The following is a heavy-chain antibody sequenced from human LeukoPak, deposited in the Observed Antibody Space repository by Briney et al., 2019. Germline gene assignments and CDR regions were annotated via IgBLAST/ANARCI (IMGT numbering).Heavy chain of an antibody. D-gene: IGHD5-12*01. CDR3: ARIVATITTYAFDI. J-gene: IGHJ3*02. CDR1: GYTFTTYD. V-gene: IGHV1-8*02. Sequence: GASVKVSCKASGYTFTTYDINWVRQATGQGLQWMGWINPNSGNTGYAQKFQGRVTMTRDTSTSTVYMELSSLRSEDTAVYYCARIVATITTYAFDIWGQGTMVTVSS. CDR2: INPNSGNT.